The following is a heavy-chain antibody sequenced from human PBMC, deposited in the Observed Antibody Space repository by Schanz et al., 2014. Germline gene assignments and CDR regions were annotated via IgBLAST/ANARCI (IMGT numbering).Heavy chain of an antibody. V-gene: IGHV1-8*02. CDR2: MNPKSGNT. CDR3: ARALFGSGHGDV. D-gene: IGHD3-10*01. CDR1: GYTFINSD. Sequence: QLVQSGSEFRKPGASVKVSCKASGYTFINSDINWVRQAAGQGLEWMGWMNPKSGNTGYAQKFQGRVTMSRTTSISTAYMELSSLRSDDTAVYYCARALFGSGHGDVWGQGTTVTVSS. J-gene: IGHJ6*02.